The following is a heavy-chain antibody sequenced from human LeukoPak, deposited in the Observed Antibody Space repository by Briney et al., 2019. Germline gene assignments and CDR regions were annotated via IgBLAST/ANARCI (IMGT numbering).Heavy chain of an antibody. CDR3: ARRPEFGVVIPSDY. Sequence: GESLKISCKGSGYNFTSYWIGWVRQMPGKGLAWMGIIYPGDSDTRYSPSFQGQVTISADKSISTAYLQWSSLKASDTAMYHCARRPEFGVVIPSDYWGQGTLVTVSS. J-gene: IGHJ4*02. D-gene: IGHD3-3*01. CDR1: GYNFTSYW. V-gene: IGHV5-51*01. CDR2: IYPGDSDT.